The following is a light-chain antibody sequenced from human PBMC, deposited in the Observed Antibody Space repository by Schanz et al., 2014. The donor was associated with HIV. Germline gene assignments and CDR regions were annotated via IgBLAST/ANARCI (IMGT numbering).Light chain of an antibody. J-gene: IGLJ1*01. V-gene: IGLV2-14*03. CDR3: SSFSTSDTPT. Sequence: QSALTQPPSASGSPGQSVTISCTGTSSDVGGYNYVSWYQQHPGKAPKLMIYDVSNRPSGVSNRFSGSKSGNTASLAISALQAADAADYYCSSFSTSDTPTFATGPHLTVL. CDR2: DVS. CDR1: SSDVGGYNY.